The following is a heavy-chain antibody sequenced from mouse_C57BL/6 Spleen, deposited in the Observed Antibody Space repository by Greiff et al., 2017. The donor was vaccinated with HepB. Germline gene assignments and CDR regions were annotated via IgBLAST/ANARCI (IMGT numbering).Heavy chain of an antibody. CDR2: IDPSDSYT. Sequence: VQLQQPGAELVKPGASVKLSCKASGYTFTSYWMQWVKQRPGQGLEWIGEIDPSDSYTNYNQKFKGKATLTVDTSSSTAYMQLSSLTSEDSAVYYCARREDPYYFDYWGQGTTLTVSS. CDR1: GYTFTSYW. CDR3: ARREDPYYFDY. V-gene: IGHV1-50*01. J-gene: IGHJ2*01.